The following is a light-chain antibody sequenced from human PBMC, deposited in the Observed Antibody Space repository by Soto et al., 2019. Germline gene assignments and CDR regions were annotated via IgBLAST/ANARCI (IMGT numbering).Light chain of an antibody. V-gene: IGKV3-11*01. CDR3: QQRSNWPWT. J-gene: IGKJ1*01. CDR1: QSVSRY. CDR2: DGS. Sequence: EIVLTQSPATLSLSPGERATLSCRASQSVSRYLAWYQQKPGQAPRLLIYDGSNRATGIPAIFSGSGSGTDFTLTISNLEPENFEVYYCQQRSNWPWTFAKGPRWKSN.